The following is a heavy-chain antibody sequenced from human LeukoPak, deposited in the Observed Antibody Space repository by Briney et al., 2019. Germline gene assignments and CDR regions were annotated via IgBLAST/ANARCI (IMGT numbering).Heavy chain of an antibody. D-gene: IGHD2-21*01. CDR3: AADTCGGDCYSDY. J-gene: IGHJ4*02. Sequence: SETLSLTCTVSGGSIGSYYWSWIRQPAGKGLEWIGRIYTSGSTNYNPSLKSRVTMSVDTSKNQFSLKLSSVTAADTAVYYCAADTCGGDCYSDYWGQGTLVTVSS. CDR1: GGSIGSYY. V-gene: IGHV4-4*07. CDR2: IYTSGST.